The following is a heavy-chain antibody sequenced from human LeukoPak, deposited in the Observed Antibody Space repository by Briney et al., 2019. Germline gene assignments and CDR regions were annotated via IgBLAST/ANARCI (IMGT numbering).Heavy chain of an antibody. D-gene: IGHD5-24*01. CDR3: ARVERQLPTFKYYFEN. CDR1: GGSISSSSYY. CDR2: IYYSGST. J-gene: IGHJ4*02. V-gene: IGHV4-61*01. Sequence: SETLSLTCTVSGGSISSSSYYWSWIRQPPGKGLEWIGDIYYSGSTNYNPSLKSRVTISVDTSKNQFSLKLSSVTAADTAVYYCARVERQLPTFKYYFENWGQGTMVTVSS.